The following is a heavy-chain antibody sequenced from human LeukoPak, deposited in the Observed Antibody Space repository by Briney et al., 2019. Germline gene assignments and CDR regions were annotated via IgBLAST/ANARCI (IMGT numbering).Heavy chain of an antibody. CDR2: IYSGGST. Sequence: GGSLRLSCAASGFTVSSNYMSWVRQAPGKGLEWVSVIYSGGSTYYADSVKGRFTISRHNSKNTLYLQMNSLRAEDTAVYYCPSSRYSGSYSDGMDVWGQGTTVTVSS. J-gene: IGHJ6*02. D-gene: IGHD1-26*01. V-gene: IGHV3-53*04. CDR1: GFTVSSNY. CDR3: PSSRYSGSYSDGMDV.